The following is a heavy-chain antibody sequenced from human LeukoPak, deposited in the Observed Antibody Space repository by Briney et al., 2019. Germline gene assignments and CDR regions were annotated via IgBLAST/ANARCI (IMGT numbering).Heavy chain of an antibody. CDR2: IGTAGDT. V-gene: IGHV3-13*01. D-gene: IGHD3-22*01. Sequence: GGSLRLSCAASGFTFSSYDMHWVRQTTGNGLEWVSAIGTAGDTYYPGSVKGRFTISRENAKNSLYLQMNSLRAGDTAVYYCARGDSSGYQRNTKLDYWGQGTLVTVSS. CDR1: GFTFSSYD. CDR3: ARGDSSGYQRNTKLDY. J-gene: IGHJ4*02.